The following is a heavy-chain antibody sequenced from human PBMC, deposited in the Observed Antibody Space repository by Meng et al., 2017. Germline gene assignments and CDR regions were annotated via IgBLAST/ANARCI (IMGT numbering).Heavy chain of an antibody. J-gene: IGHJ6*02. V-gene: IGHV1-2*06. CDR2: INPNSGGT. D-gene: IGHD2-2*02. CDR1: GYTFTGYY. CDR3: AREGDCSSTSCYTEFHYYGMDV. Sequence: ASVKVSCKASGYTFTGYYMHWVRQAPGQGLEGMGRINPNSGGTNYAQKFQGRVTMTRDTSISTAYMELSRLRSDDTAVYYCAREGDCSSTSCYTEFHYYGMDVWGQGTTVTVSS.